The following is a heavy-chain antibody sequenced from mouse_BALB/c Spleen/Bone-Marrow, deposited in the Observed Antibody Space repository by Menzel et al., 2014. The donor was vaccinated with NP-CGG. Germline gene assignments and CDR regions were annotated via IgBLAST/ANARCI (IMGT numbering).Heavy chain of an antibody. J-gene: IGHJ4*01. Sequence: VQLVESGAELARPGASVKLSCKASGYTFTSYWIQWVKQRPGQGLEWIGAICPGDGDTRYTQKFKGKATLTADESSSTAYMQLSSLASEDSAVYYCAREGYYYGYAMDYWGQGTSVTVSS. CDR3: AREGYYYGYAMDY. CDR2: ICPGDGDT. V-gene: IGHV1-87*01. D-gene: IGHD1-1*01. CDR1: GYTFTSYW.